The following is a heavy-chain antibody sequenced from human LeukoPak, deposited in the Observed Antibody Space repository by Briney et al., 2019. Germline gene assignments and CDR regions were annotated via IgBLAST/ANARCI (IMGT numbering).Heavy chain of an antibody. D-gene: IGHD1-1*01. CDR3: ARDSGNWNYFDY. CDR1: GYTFTSYG. V-gene: IGHV1-2*02. CDR2: INPNSGGT. J-gene: IGHJ4*02. Sequence: ASGKVSCKASGYTFTSYGISWVRQAPGQGLEWMGWINPNSGGTNYAQKFQGRVTMTRDTSISTAYMELSRLRSDDTAVYYCARDSGNWNYFDYWGQGTLVTVSS.